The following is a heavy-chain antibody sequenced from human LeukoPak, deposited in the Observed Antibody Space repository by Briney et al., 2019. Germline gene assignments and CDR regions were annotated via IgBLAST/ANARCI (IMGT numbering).Heavy chain of an antibody. J-gene: IGHJ4*02. V-gene: IGHV3-15*01. Sequence: PGGSLRLSCAASGFTFSNAWMTWVRQAPGKGLEWVGHIKSKTDGETTDYAAPVKDRFTISRDDSENTVFLQMNSLKTEDTAVYYCATPPGYYATSPLDYWGQGTPVTVSS. CDR3: ATPPGYYATSPLDY. D-gene: IGHD2/OR15-2a*01. CDR2: IKSKTDGETT. CDR1: GFTFSNAW.